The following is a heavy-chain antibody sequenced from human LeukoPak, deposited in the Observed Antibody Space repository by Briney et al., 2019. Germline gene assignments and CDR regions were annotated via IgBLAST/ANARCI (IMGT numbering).Heavy chain of an antibody. V-gene: IGHV3-23*01. Sequence: PGGSLRLSCAASGFIFNNYALSWVRQAPGKGLEWVSSISGSGDSTYYADSVKGRFTISRDNSKNSLYLQMNSLRAEDTAVYYCARALIGYYFDYWGQGTLVTASS. J-gene: IGHJ4*02. CDR1: GFIFNNYA. CDR3: ARALIGYYFDY. CDR2: ISGSGDST. D-gene: IGHD2-8*01.